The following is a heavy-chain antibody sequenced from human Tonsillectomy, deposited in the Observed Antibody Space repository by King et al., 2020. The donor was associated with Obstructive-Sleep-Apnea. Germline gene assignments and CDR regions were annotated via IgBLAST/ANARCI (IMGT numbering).Heavy chain of an antibody. CDR1: GFTFSNYN. CDR3: ARDPGSSSQ. D-gene: IGHD6-13*01. Sequence: DVQLVESGGGLVKPGGSLRLSCAASGFTFSNYNMNWIRQAPGKGLEWVSSITTSSDYIYYADSVKGRFTISRDNAKSSLYLQMNSLRAEDTAVYYCARDPGSSSQWGQGTLVTVSS. V-gene: IGHV3-21*01. CDR2: ITTSSDYI. J-gene: IGHJ1*01.